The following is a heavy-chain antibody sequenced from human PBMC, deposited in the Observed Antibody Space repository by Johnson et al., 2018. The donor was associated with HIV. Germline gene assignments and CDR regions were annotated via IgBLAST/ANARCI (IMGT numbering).Heavy chain of an antibody. CDR3: ARSPETGDRLWRAFDI. Sequence: QVQLVESGGGLVQPGGSLRLSCAASGFTFSNYGMHWVRQAPGKGLERVAFIRYDRSNKYYADSVKGRFPISRDNSKNTLYLQMKSLRVEDTAVYYGARSPETGDRLWRAFDIWGHGTMVTVSS. J-gene: IGHJ3*02. D-gene: IGHD4-17*01. V-gene: IGHV3-30*02. CDR2: IRYDRSNK. CDR1: GFTFSNYG.